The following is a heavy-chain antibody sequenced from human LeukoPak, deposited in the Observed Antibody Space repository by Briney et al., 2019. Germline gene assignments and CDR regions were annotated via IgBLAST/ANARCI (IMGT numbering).Heavy chain of an antibody. CDR2: INSDGSST. Sequence: AGGPLRLSCAASGFTFSSYWMHWVRQAPGKALVWVSRINSDGSSTSYADSVKGRFTISRDNAKNTLYLQMNSLRAEDTAVYYCARDRSIASDYWGQGTLVTVSS. D-gene: IGHD6-6*01. V-gene: IGHV3-74*01. CDR3: ARDRSIASDY. CDR1: GFTFSSYW. J-gene: IGHJ4*02.